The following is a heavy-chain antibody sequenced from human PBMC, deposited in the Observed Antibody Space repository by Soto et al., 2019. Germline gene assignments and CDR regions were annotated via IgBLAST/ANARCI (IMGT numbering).Heavy chain of an antibody. CDR1: GGSFSSYT. CDR2: ISPILGIA. D-gene: IGHD1-26*01. CDR3: ARCLWWELRTYYLDY. Sequence: QVQLMQSGAEVKKPGSSVKVSCKASGGSFSSYTISWVRQAPRQGLAWMGRISPILGIANYAQKIPGRVTITADKSTSKAYVELSSLRSEDTAVYYCARCLWWELRTYYLDYWGQGTLVTVSS. V-gene: IGHV1-69*02. J-gene: IGHJ4*02.